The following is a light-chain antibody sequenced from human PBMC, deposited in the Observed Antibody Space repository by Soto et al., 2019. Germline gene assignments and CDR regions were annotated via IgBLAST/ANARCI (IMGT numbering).Light chain of an antibody. CDR1: QSVSRSL. CDR3: QQYGNPPPYS. J-gene: IGKJ2*03. Sequence: EIVLTQSPGTLSLSPGERATLSCRASQSVSRSLLAWYQQKPGQAPRLLIYGASTRATGIADRFSGSGSGTDFTLTISRLEPEEFAVYYCQQYGNPPPYSFGQGTKLEIK. CDR2: GAS. V-gene: IGKV3-20*01.